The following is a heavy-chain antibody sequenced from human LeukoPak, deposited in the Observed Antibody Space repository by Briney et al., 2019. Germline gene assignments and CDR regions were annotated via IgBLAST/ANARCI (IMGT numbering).Heavy chain of an antibody. D-gene: IGHD2-15*01. CDR2: IYYSGTT. CDR3: ARDRASAGGFDY. CDR1: GGSISPYY. Sequence: SSETLSLTCSVSGGSISPYYWSWIRQPPGKGLEWIGYIYYSGTTNYNPSLQSRVTISVATPKNQFSLKLSPVTAADTALYYCARDRASAGGFDYWGQGTLVTVSS. J-gene: IGHJ4*02. V-gene: IGHV4-59*01.